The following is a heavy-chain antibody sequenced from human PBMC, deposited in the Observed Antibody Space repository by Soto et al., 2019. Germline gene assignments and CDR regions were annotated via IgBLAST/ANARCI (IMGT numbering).Heavy chain of an antibody. Sequence: GGSQRLSCAASGFTFRSYAMSWVRQAPGKGLEWVSAISGSGGSTYYADSVKGRFTISRDNSKNTLYLQMNSLRAEDTAVYYCAKAPTYYYDSSGYFFHVWGQGTTVTVSS. CDR1: GFTFRSYA. J-gene: IGHJ6*02. CDR2: ISGSGGST. D-gene: IGHD3-22*01. CDR3: AKAPTYYYDSSGYFFHV. V-gene: IGHV3-23*01.